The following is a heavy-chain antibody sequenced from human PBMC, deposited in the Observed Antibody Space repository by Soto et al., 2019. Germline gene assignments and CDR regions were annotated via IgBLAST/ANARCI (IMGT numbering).Heavy chain of an antibody. CDR1: GGSISSYY. D-gene: IGHD7-27*01. J-gene: IGHJ4*02. Sequence: SETLSLTCTVSGGSISSYYWSWIRQPPGKGLEWIGYIYYSGSTNYNPSLKGRVTISVDKSNNQFSLTLKYVTAADTAVYYCARGWGRIFDYWGQGTLVTVSS. V-gene: IGHV4-59*12. CDR3: ARGWGRIFDY. CDR2: IYYSGST.